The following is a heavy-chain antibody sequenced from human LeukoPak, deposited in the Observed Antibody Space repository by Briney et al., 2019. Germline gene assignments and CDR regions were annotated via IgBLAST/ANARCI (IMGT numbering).Heavy chain of an antibody. Sequence: PGRSLRLSCAASGFTFSGYGMHWVRQAPGKGLEWVAVISYDGSNKYYADSVKGRFTISRDNSKNTLYLQMNSLRAEDTAVYYCAFTSGSYYYYYGMDVWGQGTTVTVSS. CDR2: ISYDGSNK. CDR3: AFTSGSYYYYYGMDV. CDR1: GFTFSGYG. D-gene: IGHD1-26*01. V-gene: IGHV3-30*03. J-gene: IGHJ6*02.